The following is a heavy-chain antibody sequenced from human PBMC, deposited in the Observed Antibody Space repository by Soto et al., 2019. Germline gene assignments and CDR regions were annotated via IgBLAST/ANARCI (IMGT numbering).Heavy chain of an antibody. CDR2: IGTAGDT. J-gene: IGHJ6*02. V-gene: IGHV3-13*01. D-gene: IGHD3-16*01. CDR1: GFTFSSYD. Sequence: PGGSLRLSCAASGFTFSSYDMHWVRQATGKGLEWVSAIGTAGDTYYPGSVKGRFTISRENAKNSLYLQMNSLRAEDTAVYYCARWGASTHYYGMDVWGQGTTVTVSS. CDR3: ARWGASTHYYGMDV.